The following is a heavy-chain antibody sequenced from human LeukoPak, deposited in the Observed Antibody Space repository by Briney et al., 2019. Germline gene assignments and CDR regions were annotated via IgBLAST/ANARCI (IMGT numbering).Heavy chain of an antibody. V-gene: IGHV3-7*01. CDR1: GFILRSHW. Sequence: VGSLRLSCAASGFILRSHWMSWVRQAPGKGLEWVADINQDGSETHYVESVEGRFTISRDNAMNSLYLQMNSLRVEDTALYNCVRDPRHFQYWGQGTVVTVSS. CDR2: INQDGSET. J-gene: IGHJ1*01. CDR3: VRDPRHFQY.